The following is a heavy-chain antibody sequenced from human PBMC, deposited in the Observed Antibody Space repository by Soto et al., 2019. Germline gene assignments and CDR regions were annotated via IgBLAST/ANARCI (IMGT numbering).Heavy chain of an antibody. V-gene: IGHV4-39*01. J-gene: IGHJ3*02. CDR2: IYYSGST. Sequence: QLQLQESGPGLVKPSETLSLTCTVSGGSITSSSYYWGWIRQPPGKGLEWIGSIYYSGSTYYNPSLKSRVTISVDTSKNQLSLRLSSVTAADTAVYYCARRHDWGDAFDIWGQGTRVTVSS. CDR3: ARRHDWGDAFDI. D-gene: IGHD3-16*01. CDR1: GGSITSSSYY.